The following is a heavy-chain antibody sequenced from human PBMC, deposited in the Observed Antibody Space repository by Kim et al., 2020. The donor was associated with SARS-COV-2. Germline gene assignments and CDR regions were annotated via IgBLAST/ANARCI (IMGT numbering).Heavy chain of an antibody. D-gene: IGHD3-22*01. Sequence: GGSLRLSCAASGFAVSTNYMIWVRQAPGKGLDWVSLIDSDDKTYYADSVKGRFTISRDMSKNILYLQMSTPRVDDTALYYCARCPHYYDKSGYPKDWGQG. V-gene: IGHV3-53*01. CDR3: ARCPHYYDKSGYPKD. CDR2: IDSDDKT. CDR1: GFAVSTNY. J-gene: IGHJ1*01.